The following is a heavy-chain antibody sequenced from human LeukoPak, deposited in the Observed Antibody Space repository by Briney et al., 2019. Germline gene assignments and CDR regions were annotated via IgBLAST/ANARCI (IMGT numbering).Heavy chain of an antibody. CDR1: GGSISTYY. CDR3: ARAPRARSSRYHFDY. V-gene: IGHV4-59*01. D-gene: IGHD6-13*01. CDR2: IYRTGNT. Sequence: PSETLSLTCTVSGGSISTYYWSWIRQPPGKGLEWIGYIYRTGNTNYNPSLKSRVTISVDTSKNQFSLKLTSVTAADTAVYYCARAPRARSSRYHFDYWGQGTLVTVSS. J-gene: IGHJ4*02.